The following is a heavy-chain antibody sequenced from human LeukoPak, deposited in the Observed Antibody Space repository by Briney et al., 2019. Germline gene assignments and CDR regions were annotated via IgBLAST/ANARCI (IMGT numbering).Heavy chain of an antibody. V-gene: IGHV1-8*01. CDR3: ARGRVVIAIQTRYDAFDI. J-gene: IGHJ3*02. CDR2: MNPNSGNT. D-gene: IGHD2-21*01. Sequence: ASVKVSCKASGYTFTSYDINWVRQATGQGLEWLGWMNPNSGNTGYAQKFQGRVTMTRNTSISTAYMELSSLRSEDTAVYYCARGRVVIAIQTRYDAFDIWGQGTMVTVSS. CDR1: GYTFTSYD.